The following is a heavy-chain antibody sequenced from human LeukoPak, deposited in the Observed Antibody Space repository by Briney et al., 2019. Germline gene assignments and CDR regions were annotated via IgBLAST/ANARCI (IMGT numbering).Heavy chain of an antibody. Sequence: GGSLRLSCAASGFTFSSYSMNWVRQAPGKGLEWVSSISSSSSYIYYADSVKGRFTISRDNGKNSLYLQMNSLRAEDTAVYYCARGGVPAANNWFDPWGQGTLVTVSS. CDR1: GFTFSSYS. CDR2: ISSSSSYI. CDR3: ARGGVPAANNWFDP. D-gene: IGHD2-2*01. V-gene: IGHV3-21*01. J-gene: IGHJ5*02.